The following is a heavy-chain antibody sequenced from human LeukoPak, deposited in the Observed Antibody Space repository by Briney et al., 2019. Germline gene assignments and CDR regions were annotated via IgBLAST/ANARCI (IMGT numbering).Heavy chain of an antibody. CDR1: GYTFSSYG. CDR2: ISAYNGNT. D-gene: IGHD3-3*01. V-gene: IGHV1-18*01. J-gene: IGHJ6*03. Sequence: ASVKVSCKASGYTFSSYGISWVRQAPGQGLEWMGWISAYNGNTNYAQKLQGRVTMTTDTSTSTAYMELRSLRSDDTAVYYCARDAPGDFWSGGYYYYYMDVWGKGTTVTVSS. CDR3: ARDAPGDFWSGGYYYYYMDV.